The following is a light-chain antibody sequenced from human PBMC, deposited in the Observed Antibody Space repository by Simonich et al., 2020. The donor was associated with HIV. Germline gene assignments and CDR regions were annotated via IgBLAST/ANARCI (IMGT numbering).Light chain of an antibody. J-gene: IGKJ4*01. CDR2: AAS. CDR3: QQTNRFPLT. V-gene: IGKV1D-8*03. Sequence: VILMTQSPSLLSASTGNRVTTSCRMSQVISSYLALYQQKPGKAPELLIYAASTLQSAVPSRFSGRGSGTDFSLTISSLQPEDFATYYCQQTNRFPLTFGGGTKVEIK. CDR1: QVISSY.